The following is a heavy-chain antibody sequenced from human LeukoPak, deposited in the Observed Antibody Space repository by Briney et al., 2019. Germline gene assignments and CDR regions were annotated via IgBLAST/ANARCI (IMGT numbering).Heavy chain of an antibody. Sequence: SETLSLTCTVSGXSVSSSSYYWGWIRQPPGEGLEWIGSISKGGSAYYNPSLQSRVTISVDTSKNQFSLKLSSVTAADTAVYYCARRSTPMVWGQGTAVTVSS. D-gene: IGHD5/OR15-5a*01. J-gene: IGHJ6*02. CDR1: GXSVSSSSYY. CDR2: ISKGGSA. V-gene: IGHV4-39*01. CDR3: ARRSTPMV.